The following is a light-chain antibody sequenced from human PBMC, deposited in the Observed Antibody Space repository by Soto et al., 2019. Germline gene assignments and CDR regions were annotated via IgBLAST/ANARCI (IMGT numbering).Light chain of an antibody. V-gene: IGKV3-15*01. CDR3: QQYNNWPFT. J-gene: IGKJ3*01. CDR2: GAS. Sequence: ERVMTQSPATLSVSPGERATLSCRASQSISSNLAWYQQKPGQAPRLLIYGASTRATGITATFSGSGSGTEFTLTISSLQSEDFAVYYCQQYNNWPFTFGPGTKVDIK. CDR1: QSISSN.